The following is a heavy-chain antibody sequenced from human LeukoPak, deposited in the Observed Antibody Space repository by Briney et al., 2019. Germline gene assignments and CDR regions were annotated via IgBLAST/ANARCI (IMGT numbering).Heavy chain of an antibody. Sequence: ASVKVSCKASGYTFTGYYMHWVRQAPGQGLEWMGWINPNSGGTNYAQKFQGRVTMTRDTSISTAYMELSRLRSDDTAVYYCAREGHSGYSSGREHAFDIWGQGTMVTVSS. CDR1: GYTFTGYY. J-gene: IGHJ3*02. CDR3: AREGHSGYSSGREHAFDI. CDR2: INPNSGGT. V-gene: IGHV1-2*02. D-gene: IGHD5-12*01.